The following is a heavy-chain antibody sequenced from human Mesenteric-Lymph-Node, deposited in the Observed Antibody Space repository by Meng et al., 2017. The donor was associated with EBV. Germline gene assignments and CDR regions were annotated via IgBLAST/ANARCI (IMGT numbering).Heavy chain of an antibody. CDR1: GDSVSSNSAV. CDR2: TYYRSKWYN. V-gene: IGHV6-1*01. CDR3: ARSGSSGRIDY. D-gene: IGHD6-19*01. J-gene: IGHJ4*02. Sequence: QAHLQQSGPGLLKPSPTLSLPCALSGDSVSSNSAVWHWIRQSPSGGLEWLGRTYYRSKWYNGYAVSVKSRITINPDTSKNQFSLQLNSVTPEDTAMYYCARSGSSGRIDYWGQGTLVTVSS.